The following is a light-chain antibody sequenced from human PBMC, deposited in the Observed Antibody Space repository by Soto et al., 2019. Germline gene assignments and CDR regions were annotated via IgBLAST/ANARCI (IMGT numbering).Light chain of an antibody. J-gene: IGKJ1*01. Sequence: DIQMTQSPSTLSGSVGDRVTITCRASQTISSWLAWYQQKPGKAPKLLIYKASTLKSGVPSRFSGSGSGTECTLTISSLQPDDVATYYCQHDNSYSEAFGQGTKVELK. CDR3: QHDNSYSEA. V-gene: IGKV1-5*03. CDR2: KAS. CDR1: QTISSW.